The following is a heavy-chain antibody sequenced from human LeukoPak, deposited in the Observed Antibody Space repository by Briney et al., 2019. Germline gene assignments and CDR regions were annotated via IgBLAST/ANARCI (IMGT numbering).Heavy chain of an antibody. CDR2: INPSGGST. J-gene: IGHJ6*03. CDR1: GYTFTRYY. D-gene: IGHD2-2*01. V-gene: IGHV1-46*01. Sequence: ASVKVSCKASGYTFTRYYMHWVRQAPGQGLEWMGIINPSGGSTSYAQKFQGRVTMTRDTSTSTVYMELSSLRSEDTAVYYCAKQVASTRLGVWYYYIEVWGEGATVTISS. CDR3: AKQVASTRLGVWYYYIEV.